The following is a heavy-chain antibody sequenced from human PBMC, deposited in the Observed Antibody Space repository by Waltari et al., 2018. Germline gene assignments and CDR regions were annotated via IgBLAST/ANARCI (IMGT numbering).Heavy chain of an antibody. Sequence: QVQLVQSGAEVKKPGASVKVSCKASGYTFTGYSMHWGRQAHGQGLEWMGRINPNSGGPNYAQKFQGRVTMTRDTSISTAYMELSRLRSDDTAVYYCATLGATVYYFDYWGQGTLVTVSS. V-gene: IGHV1-2*06. J-gene: IGHJ4*02. CDR3: ATLGATVYYFDY. CDR1: GYTFTGYS. CDR2: INPNSGGP. D-gene: IGHD1-26*01.